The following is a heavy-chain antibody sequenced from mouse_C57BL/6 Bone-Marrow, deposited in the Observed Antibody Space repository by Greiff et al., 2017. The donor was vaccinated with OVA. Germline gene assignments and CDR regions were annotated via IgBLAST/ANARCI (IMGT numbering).Heavy chain of an antibody. D-gene: IGHD2-1*01. CDR1: GYTFTSYW. Sequence: QVQLQQPGAELVRPGSSVKLSCKASGYTFTSYWMDWVKQRPGQGLEWIGNISPSDSETHYNQKFKDKATLTVDKSSSTAYMQLSSLTSEDSAVYYCARWNSTMGAYWGQGTLVTVSA. CDR3: ARWNSTMGAY. V-gene: IGHV1-61*01. CDR2: ISPSDSET. J-gene: IGHJ3*01.